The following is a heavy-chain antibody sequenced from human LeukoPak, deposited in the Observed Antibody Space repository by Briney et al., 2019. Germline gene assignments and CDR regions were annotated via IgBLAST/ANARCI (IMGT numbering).Heavy chain of an antibody. CDR1: GFTFSTYG. CDR3: ASGRIQLWVHDY. D-gene: IGHD5-18*01. Sequence: GSLRLSCAASGFTFSTYGMSWVRQAPGKGLEWIGEINHSGSTYYNPSLKSRVTISVDTSKNQFSLKLSSVTAADTAVYYCASGRIQLWVHDYWGQGTLVTVSS. J-gene: IGHJ4*02. V-gene: IGHV4-34*01. CDR2: INHSGST.